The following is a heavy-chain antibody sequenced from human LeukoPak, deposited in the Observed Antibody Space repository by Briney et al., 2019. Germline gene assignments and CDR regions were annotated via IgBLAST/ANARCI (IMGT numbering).Heavy chain of an antibody. D-gene: IGHD4-17*01. V-gene: IGHV3-30*02. CDR1: GFTFSSYG. CDR3: AKGILRYGDYPN. Sequence: GGSLRLSCAASGFTFSSYGMHWVRQAPGKGLEWVAFIRYDGSNKYYADSVKGRFTISRDNSKNTLYLQMSSLRAEDTAVYYCAKGILRYGDYPNWGQGTLVTVSS. CDR2: IRYDGSNK. J-gene: IGHJ4*02.